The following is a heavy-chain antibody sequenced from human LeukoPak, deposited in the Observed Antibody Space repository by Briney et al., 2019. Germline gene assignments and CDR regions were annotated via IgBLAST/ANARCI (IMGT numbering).Heavy chain of an antibody. CDR3: ARQAISNLAFDC. Sequence: PSETLSLTCTVSGGSISSSSYYWSWIRQPPGKGLEWIGYIYYSGSTNYNPSLKSRVTISVDTSKNQFSLKLSSVTAADTAVYYCARQAISNLAFDCWGQGTLVTVSS. J-gene: IGHJ4*02. D-gene: IGHD3-3*01. V-gene: IGHV4-61*05. CDR1: GGSISSSSYY. CDR2: IYYSGST.